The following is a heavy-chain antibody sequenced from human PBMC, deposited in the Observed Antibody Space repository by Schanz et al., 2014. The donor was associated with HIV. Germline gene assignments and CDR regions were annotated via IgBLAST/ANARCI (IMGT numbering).Heavy chain of an antibody. CDR2: IWYDGSNK. CDR3: AKDMVPGDITGAYYYYGVDV. J-gene: IGHJ6*02. CDR1: GFTFRNFG. Sequence: QEQLVESGGGVVQPGKSLRLSCAASGFTFRNFGMHWVRQAPGKGLEWVAVIWYDGSNKYYADSVKGRFTISRDNSKNTLFLQMNSLRVEDTAVYYCAKDMVPGDITGAYYYYGVDVWGQGTTVTVSS. V-gene: IGHV3-33*06. D-gene: IGHD2-2*01.